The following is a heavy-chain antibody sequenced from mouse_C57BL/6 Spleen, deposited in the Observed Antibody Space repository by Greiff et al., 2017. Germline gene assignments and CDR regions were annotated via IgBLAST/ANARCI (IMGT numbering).Heavy chain of an antibody. Sequence: EVQLVESGGGLVKPGGSLKLSCAASGFTFSDYGMHWVRQAPEKGLEWVAYISSGSSSIYYAATVQGRFTISRDNAKNTLFLQMTSLRSEDTAMYYCARETGENYFDYWGQGTTLTVSS. V-gene: IGHV5-17*01. CDR1: GFTFSDYG. CDR3: ARETGENYFDY. CDR2: ISSGSSSI. J-gene: IGHJ2*01. D-gene: IGHD4-1*01.